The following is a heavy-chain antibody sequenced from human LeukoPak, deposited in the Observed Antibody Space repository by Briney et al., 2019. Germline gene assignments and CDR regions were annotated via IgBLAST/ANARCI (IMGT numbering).Heavy chain of an antibody. Sequence: PGRSLGLSCAASGFTFDDYAMHWVRQAPGKGLEWVSGISWNSGSIGYADSVKGRFTISRDNAKNSLYLQMNSLRAEDTALYYCAKSVVTEGWFDPGGQGTLSPSPQ. V-gene: IGHV3-9*01. D-gene: IGHD2-21*02. CDR2: ISWNSGSI. CDR3: AKSVVTEGWFDP. J-gene: IGHJ5*02. CDR1: GFTFDDYA.